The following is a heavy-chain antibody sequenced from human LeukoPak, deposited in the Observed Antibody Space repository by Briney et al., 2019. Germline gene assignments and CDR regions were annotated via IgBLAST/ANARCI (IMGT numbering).Heavy chain of an antibody. Sequence: GGSLRLSCAASGFTVSSYNMNWVRQAPGKGLEWVSYISSSSSTIYYADSVKGRFTISRDNAKNSLYPQMNSLRDEDTAVYYCARAFGLTDYWGQGTLVTVSS. D-gene: IGHD3/OR15-3a*01. J-gene: IGHJ4*02. V-gene: IGHV3-48*02. CDR1: GFTVSSYN. CDR3: ARAFGLTDY. CDR2: ISSSSSTI.